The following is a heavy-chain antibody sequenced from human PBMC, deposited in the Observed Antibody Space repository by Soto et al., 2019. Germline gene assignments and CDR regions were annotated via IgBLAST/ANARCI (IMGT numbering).Heavy chain of an antibody. CDR2: IYYSGST. CDR3: ERASLASRDYYYYGMDV. Sequence: SETLSLTWTVSGGSISSYYWSWIRQPPGKGLEWIGYIYYSGSTNYNPSLKSRVTISVDTSKNQFSLKLSPVTAADTAVHYCERASLASRDYYYYGMDVWGQGTTVTVSS. V-gene: IGHV4-59*01. D-gene: IGHD2-2*01. CDR1: GGSISSYY. J-gene: IGHJ6*02.